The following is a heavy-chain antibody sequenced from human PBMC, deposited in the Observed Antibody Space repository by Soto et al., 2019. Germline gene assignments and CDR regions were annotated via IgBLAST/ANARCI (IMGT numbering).Heavy chain of an antibody. V-gene: IGHV3-48*02. J-gene: IGHJ4*02. Sequence: EVQLVESGGGLVQPGGSLRLSCAASGFTFSSYSMNWVRQAPGKGLEWVSYISSSSSTIYYADSVKGRFTISRDNAKNSLYLQMNSLRDEDTAVYYCARMGRRYYDSSGSYWPDYWGQGTLVTVSS. CDR2: ISSSSSTI. D-gene: IGHD3-22*01. CDR1: GFTFSSYS. CDR3: ARMGRRYYDSSGSYWPDY.